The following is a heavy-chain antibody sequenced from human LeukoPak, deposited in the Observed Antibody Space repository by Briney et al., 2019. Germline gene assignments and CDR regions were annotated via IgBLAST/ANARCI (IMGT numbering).Heavy chain of an antibody. D-gene: IGHD3-10*01. V-gene: IGHV3-15*01. CDR2: IKSNTDGGTT. CDR1: GFTFSDAW. J-gene: IGHJ4*02. CDR3: NTDYRVELWFEEFLYKGPEY. Sequence: AESLTLSCAASGFTFSDAWLSWVRQAPGKGLEWVGRIKSNTDGGTTDYAAPVKGRFTISRDDSKNTLYLQMNSLKTEDTAVYYCNTDYRVELWFEEFLYKGPEYWGQGTLVTVSS.